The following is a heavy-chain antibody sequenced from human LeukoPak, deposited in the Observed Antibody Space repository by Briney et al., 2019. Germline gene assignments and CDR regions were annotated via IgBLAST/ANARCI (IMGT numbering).Heavy chain of an antibody. CDR1: GYSFTSYW. J-gene: IGHJ4*02. V-gene: IGHV5-51*01. D-gene: IGHD5-18*01. CDR2: IYPGDSDT. CDR3: ARGVDTAMVLYYFDY. Sequence: GESLKISCKGSGYSFTSYWIGWVRQMPGKGLEWMGIIYPGDSDTRYSPSFQGQVTISADKSISTAYLQWGSLKASDTAMYYCARGVDTAMVLYYFDYWGQGTLVTVSS.